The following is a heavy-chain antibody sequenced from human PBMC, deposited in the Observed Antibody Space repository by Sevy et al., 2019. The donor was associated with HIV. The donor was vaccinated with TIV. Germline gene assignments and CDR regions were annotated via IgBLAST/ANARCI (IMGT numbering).Heavy chain of an antibody. J-gene: IGHJ6*02. V-gene: IGHV1-8*01. CDR1: GYTFSSHD. CDR3: ARDPSGNYLTPHYRDYYGLDV. Sequence: ASVKVSCKTSGYTFSSHDINWVRQAPGQGLEWMGWMNPNNGNTGYVQKVQDRVTMTRDSSIATAYMELRGLTSDDTAVYYCARDPSGNYLTPHYRDYYGLDVWGQGTAVTVSS. D-gene: IGHD1-7*01. CDR2: MNPNNGNT.